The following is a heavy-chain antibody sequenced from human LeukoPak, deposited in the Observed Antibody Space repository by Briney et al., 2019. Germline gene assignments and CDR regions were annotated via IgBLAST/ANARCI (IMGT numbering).Heavy chain of an antibody. Sequence: ASVKVSCKASGYTFTGYYMHWVRQAPGQGLEWMGWINPNSGGTNYAQKFQGRVTMTRDTSISTAYMELSRLRSDDTAVYYCARDGLNYYGSGSSYYYGMDVWGQGTTVTVSS. V-gene: IGHV1-2*02. J-gene: IGHJ6*02. D-gene: IGHD3-10*01. CDR2: INPNSGGT. CDR1: GYTFTGYY. CDR3: ARDGLNYYGSGSSYYYGMDV.